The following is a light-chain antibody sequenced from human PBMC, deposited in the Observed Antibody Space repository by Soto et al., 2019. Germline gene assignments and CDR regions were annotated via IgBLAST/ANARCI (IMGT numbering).Light chain of an antibody. CDR3: QQYYTTPWT. Sequence: DIVMTQSPDSLAVSLGERATINCKSSQSVLYSSNNKNYLVWYQQKPGQPPKLLIYWESTRESGVPDRFSGSGSGTDFTLTINSLQAEDVAVYYCQQYYTTPWTFGQGTKVEIK. CDR1: QSVLYSSNNKNY. V-gene: IGKV4-1*01. CDR2: WES. J-gene: IGKJ1*01.